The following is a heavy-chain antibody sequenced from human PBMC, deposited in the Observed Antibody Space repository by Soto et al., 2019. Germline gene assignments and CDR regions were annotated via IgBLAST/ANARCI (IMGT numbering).Heavy chain of an antibody. V-gene: IGHV3-30*03. CDR3: ATDEGVGGSDSSVDYYYGMDV. J-gene: IGHJ6*02. CDR2: ISYDGSNK. D-gene: IGHD1-26*01. Sequence: QVQLVESGGGVVQPGRSLRLSCAASGFTFSSYGMHWVRQAPGKGLEWVAVISYDGSNKYYADSVKGRFTISRDNSKNTLCLQMNRLRAEDTAVDYCATDEGVGGSDSSVDYYYGMDVWGQGTTGTVSS. CDR1: GFTFSSYG.